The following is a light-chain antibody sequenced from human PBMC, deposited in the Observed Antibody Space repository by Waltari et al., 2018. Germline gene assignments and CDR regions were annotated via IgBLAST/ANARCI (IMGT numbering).Light chain of an antibody. CDR2: DVT. Sequence: QSALTQPASVSGSPGQSITISCTGTNSDVGVYNHVSWYQHNPGKAPKLIIFDVTERPSGISSRFSGSKSGNTASLTIAGLQAEDESDYYCCSYAGSGTVVFGGGTKLTVL. V-gene: IGLV2-23*02. CDR3: CSYAGSGTVV. CDR1: NSDVGVYNH. J-gene: IGLJ2*01.